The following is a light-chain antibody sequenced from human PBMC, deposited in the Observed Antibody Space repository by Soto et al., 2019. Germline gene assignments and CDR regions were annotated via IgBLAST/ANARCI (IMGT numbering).Light chain of an antibody. CDR1: TGAVTNGHY. CDR2: DTT. J-gene: IGLJ1*01. CDR3: LLSYNGPYV. V-gene: IGLV7-46*01. Sequence: QTVVTQEPSQTVSPGGTVTLTCGSSTGAVTNGHYPYWFQQKPGQAPRTLIYDTTNRHSWTPARFSGSLLGGKAALTLSGAQPEDEAEYYCLLSYNGPYVFGTGTKLTVL.